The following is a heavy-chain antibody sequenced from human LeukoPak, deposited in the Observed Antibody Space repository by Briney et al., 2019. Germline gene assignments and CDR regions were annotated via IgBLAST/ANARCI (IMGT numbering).Heavy chain of an antibody. J-gene: IGHJ3*02. CDR2: IYPGDSDT. CDR1: GYVFSIYW. D-gene: IGHD3-22*01. CDR3: ARTYYYGSSGSSDDVFDI. V-gene: IGHV5-51*01. Sequence: GESLKISCKGSGYVFSIYWIGWVRQMPGKGLEWMGIIYPGDSDTRYSPSFQGQVTISADKSISTAYLRWSSLKASDTAMYYCARTYYYGSSGSSDDVFDIWGQGTMVTVSS.